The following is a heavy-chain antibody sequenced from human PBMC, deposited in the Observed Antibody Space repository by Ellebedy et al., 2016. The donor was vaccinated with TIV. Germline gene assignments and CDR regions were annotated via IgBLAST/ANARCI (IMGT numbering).Heavy chain of an antibody. Sequence: SVKVSXXASGGTFSSYAISWVRQAPGQGLEWMGGIIPIFGTANYAQKFQGRVTITADESTSTAYMELSSLRSEDTAVYYCARDQVVPPHIVVVPAAGVGSNWFDPWGQGTLVTVSS. D-gene: IGHD2-2*01. J-gene: IGHJ5*02. CDR3: ARDQVVPPHIVVVPAAGVGSNWFDP. V-gene: IGHV1-69*13. CDR2: IIPIFGTA. CDR1: GGTFSSYA.